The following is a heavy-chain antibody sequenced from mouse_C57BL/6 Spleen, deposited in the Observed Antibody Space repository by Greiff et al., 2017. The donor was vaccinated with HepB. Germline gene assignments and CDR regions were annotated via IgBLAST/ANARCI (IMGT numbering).Heavy chain of an antibody. V-gene: IGHV1-69*01. Sequence: QVQLQQPGAELVMPGASVKLSCKASGYTFTSYWMHWVKQRPGQGLEWIGEIDPSDSYTNYNQKFKGKSTLTVDKSSSTAYMQLSSLTSEDSAVYYCVLTGRGYFDVWGTGTTVTVSS. J-gene: IGHJ1*03. D-gene: IGHD4-1*01. CDR1: GYTFTSYW. CDR2: IDPSDSYT. CDR3: VLTGRGYFDV.